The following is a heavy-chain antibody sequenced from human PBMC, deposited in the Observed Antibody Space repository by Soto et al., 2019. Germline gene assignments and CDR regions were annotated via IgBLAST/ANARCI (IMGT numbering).Heavy chain of an antibody. CDR3: ARSRITMVRGVKDWFDP. CDR1: GYTFTGYY. Sequence: QVQLVQSGAEVKKPGASVKVSCKASGYTFTGYYMHWVRQAPGQGLEWMGWINPNSGGTNYAQKFQGRVTMTRDTSISKAYMELSRLRSDDTAVYYCARSRITMVRGVKDWFDPWGQGTLVTVSS. D-gene: IGHD3-10*01. CDR2: INPNSGGT. J-gene: IGHJ5*02. V-gene: IGHV1-2*02.